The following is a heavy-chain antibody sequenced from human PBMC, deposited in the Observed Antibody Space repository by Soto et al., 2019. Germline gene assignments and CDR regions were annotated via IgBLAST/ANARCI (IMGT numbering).Heavy chain of an antibody. Sequence: EVQLVESGGGLVQPGGSLSPSGAASGFTGSNNYMWWVRQPPGKGLEWVSVIYSGGSTYYADAVKGRFTISRHNSKNTLYLQMNSLRAEDTAVYYCARVRDAFDIWGQGTMVTVSS. CDR2: IYSGGST. CDR1: GFTGSNNY. V-gene: IGHV3-53*04. J-gene: IGHJ3*02. D-gene: IGHD3-10*01. CDR3: ARVRDAFDI.